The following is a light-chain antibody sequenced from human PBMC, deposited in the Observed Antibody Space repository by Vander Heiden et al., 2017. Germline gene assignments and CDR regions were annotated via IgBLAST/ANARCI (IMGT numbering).Light chain of an antibody. V-gene: IGKV1-5*03. CDR2: KAS. CDR3: QHENSSSWT. Sequence: KLLIYKASSLESGVPSRFSGSGSGTEFTLTISSLQPDDFANYYCQHENSSSWTVGQGTKVEIK. J-gene: IGKJ1*01.